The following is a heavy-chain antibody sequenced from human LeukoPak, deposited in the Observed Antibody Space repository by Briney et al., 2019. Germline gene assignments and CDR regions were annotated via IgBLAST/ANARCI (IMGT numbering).Heavy chain of an antibody. V-gene: IGHV4-39*01. CDR3: ATVVVGVKYFDY. D-gene: IGHD2-21*01. CDR1: GVSISGSSYY. Sequence: PSETLSLTCTVSGVSISGSSYYWGWIRQPPGKGLEWIGSMYYSGSTYYNPSLKSRVTQSVDTSKNQFSLKLSSVTAADTALYYCATVVVGVKYFDYWGQGILVTVSS. CDR2: MYYSGST. J-gene: IGHJ4*02.